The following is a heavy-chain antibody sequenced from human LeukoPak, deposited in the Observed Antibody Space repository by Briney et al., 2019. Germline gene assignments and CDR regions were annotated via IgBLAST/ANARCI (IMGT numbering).Heavy chain of an antibody. CDR2: IKSEIDGGTT. V-gene: IGHV3-15*01. J-gene: IGHJ4*02. Sequence: PGGSLRLSCAASGFTFSNAWMSWVRQAPGKGLEWVGRIKSEIDGGTTDQGAPVKGRVTISRDDSKNTVYLQMNSLRAEDTAVYYCAKARFHPDATPYFDYWGQGTLVTVSS. CDR3: AKARFHPDATPYFDY. CDR1: GFTFSNAW. D-gene: IGHD1-14*01.